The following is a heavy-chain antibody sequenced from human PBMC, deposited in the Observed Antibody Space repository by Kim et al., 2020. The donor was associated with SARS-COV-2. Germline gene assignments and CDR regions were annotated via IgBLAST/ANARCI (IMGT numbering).Heavy chain of an antibody. CDR3: ATIFDL. J-gene: IGHJ4*02. CDR2: ISDDGIGT. CDR1: GINLRRYW. D-gene: IGHD3-3*01. Sequence: GGSLRLSCAASGINLRRYWFHWVRQVPGTGLVWVARISDDGIGTSYADFAKGRFTISRDIAKNIVYLQMNSLRDDDTAVYYCATIFDLWGQGTLVTVSS. V-gene: IGHV3-74*01.